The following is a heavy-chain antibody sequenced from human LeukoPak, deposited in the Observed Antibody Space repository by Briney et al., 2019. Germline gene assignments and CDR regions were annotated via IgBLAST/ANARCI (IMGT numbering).Heavy chain of an antibody. Sequence: SVKVSCKASGGTLSSYAISWVRQAPGQGLEWMGGIIPIFGTANYAQKFQGRVTITADKSTSTAYMELSSLRSEDTAVYYCVVVPAAALRGYGMDVWGKGTTVTVSS. D-gene: IGHD2-2*01. CDR2: IIPIFGTA. CDR3: VVVPAAALRGYGMDV. CDR1: GGTLSSYA. V-gene: IGHV1-69*06. J-gene: IGHJ6*04.